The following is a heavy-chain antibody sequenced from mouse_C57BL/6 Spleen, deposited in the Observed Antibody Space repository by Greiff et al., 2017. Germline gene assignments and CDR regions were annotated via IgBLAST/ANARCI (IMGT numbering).Heavy chain of an antibody. J-gene: IGHJ2*01. CDR2: IYPGDGDT. CDR1: GYAFSSSW. CDR3: ARGYDY. Sequence: VQLQQPGPELVKPGASVKISCKASGYAFSSSWMNWVKQRPGKGLEWIGRIYPGDGDTNYNGKFKGKATLTADKSSSTAYMQLSSLTSEDSAVYFCARGYDYWGQGTTLTVSS. V-gene: IGHV1-82*01. D-gene: IGHD2-2*01.